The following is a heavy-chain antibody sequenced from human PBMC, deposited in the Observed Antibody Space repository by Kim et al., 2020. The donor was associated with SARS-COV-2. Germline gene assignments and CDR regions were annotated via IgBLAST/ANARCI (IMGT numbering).Heavy chain of an antibody. V-gene: IGHV5-51*01. CDR2: IYPGDSDT. Sequence: GESLKISCKGSGYSFTSYWIGWVRQMPGKGLEWMGIIYPGDSDTRYSPSFQGQVTISVDKSISTAYLQWSSLKASDTAMYYCARPVWSYYDILTGYYSYFDCWGQGTLVTVSS. CDR3: ARPVWSYYDILTGYYSYFDC. CDR1: GYSFTSYW. J-gene: IGHJ4*02. D-gene: IGHD3-9*01.